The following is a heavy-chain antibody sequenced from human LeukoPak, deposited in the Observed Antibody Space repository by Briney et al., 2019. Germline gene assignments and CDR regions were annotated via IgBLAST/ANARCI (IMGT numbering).Heavy chain of an antibody. J-gene: IGHJ4*02. Sequence: GGSLRLSCAGSGFTFSDYSINWVRQARGKGLEWVSSINPTSSSIYYADVVRGRFTISRDNAKSSLYLQMNGLTVEDTAVYYCVRLRRNSDRSYYYYYYDHWGQGILVTVSS. D-gene: IGHD3-22*01. CDR3: VRLRRNSDRSYYYYYYDH. CDR2: INPTSSSI. CDR1: GFTFSDYS. V-gene: IGHV3-21*01.